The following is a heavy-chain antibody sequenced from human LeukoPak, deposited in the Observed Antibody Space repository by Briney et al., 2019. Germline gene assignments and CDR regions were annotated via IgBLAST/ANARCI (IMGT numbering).Heavy chain of an antibody. J-gene: IGHJ4*02. Sequence: GGSLRLSCAASGFTFSRNSMNWVRQAPGKGLEWVSSISTSSSYINYADSVKGRFTISRDNAKNTLYLQMNSLRAEDTAVYYCARVDPTAYWGQGALVTVSS. V-gene: IGHV3-21*01. CDR3: ARVDPTAY. CDR2: ISTSSSYI. CDR1: GFTFSRNS. D-gene: IGHD2-21*02.